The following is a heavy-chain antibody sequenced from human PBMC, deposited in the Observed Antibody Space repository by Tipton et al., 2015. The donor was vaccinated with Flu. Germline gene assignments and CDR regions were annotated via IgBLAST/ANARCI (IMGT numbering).Heavy chain of an antibody. CDR3: ARGALYYDNGRPYYCDY. D-gene: IGHD3-22*01. J-gene: IGHJ4*02. CDR2: IIPILGIA. Sequence: QSGAEVKKPGSSVKVSCKASGGTFSSYTISWVRQAPGQGLEWMGRIIPILGIANYAQKFQGRVTITADKSTSTAYMELSSLRSEDTAVYYCARGALYYDNGRPYYCDYWGQGTLVTVSS. V-gene: IGHV1-69*04. CDR1: GGTFSSYT.